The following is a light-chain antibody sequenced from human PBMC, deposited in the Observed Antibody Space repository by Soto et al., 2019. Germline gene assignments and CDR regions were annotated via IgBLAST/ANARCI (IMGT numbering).Light chain of an antibody. Sequence: EIVLTQSPATLSLSPGERATLSCRASQSVDSYLTWYQQRPGQAPRLLIYDVSKRATGIPVRFSGSGSGTDFTLTISSLEPEDVAIYYCQPRRNWPLTFGGGTKVAIK. CDR1: QSVDSY. CDR2: DVS. J-gene: IGKJ4*01. V-gene: IGKV3-11*01. CDR3: QPRRNWPLT.